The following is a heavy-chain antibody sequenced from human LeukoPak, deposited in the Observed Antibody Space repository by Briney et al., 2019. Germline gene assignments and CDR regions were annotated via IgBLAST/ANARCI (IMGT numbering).Heavy chain of an antibody. CDR3: ARRGLGYCSSTSCPGYGDAFDI. Sequence: ASVKVSCKASGYTFTSYGISWVRQAPGQGLEWMGWIGAYNGDTKYAQNFQGRVTLTTDTSTSTAYMELRSLRSDDTAVYYCARRGLGYCSSTSCPGYGDAFDIWGQGTMVTVSS. D-gene: IGHD2-2*01. V-gene: IGHV1-18*01. CDR2: IGAYNGDT. CDR1: GYTFTSYG. J-gene: IGHJ3*02.